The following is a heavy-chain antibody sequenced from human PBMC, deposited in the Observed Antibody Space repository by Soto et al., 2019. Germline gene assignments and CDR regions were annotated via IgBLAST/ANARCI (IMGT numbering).Heavy chain of an antibody. Sequence: QVQLQESGPGLVKPSQTLSLTCTVSGGSISSGGYYWSWIRQHPGKGLEWIGYIYYSGSTYYNPSIKSRVTISVDTSKNQFSLKLSSVTAADTAVYYCAREPHIVVVTGMDVWGQGTTVTVSS. CDR1: GGSISSGGYY. V-gene: IGHV4-31*03. CDR2: IYYSGST. J-gene: IGHJ6*02. D-gene: IGHD2-21*02. CDR3: AREPHIVVVTGMDV.